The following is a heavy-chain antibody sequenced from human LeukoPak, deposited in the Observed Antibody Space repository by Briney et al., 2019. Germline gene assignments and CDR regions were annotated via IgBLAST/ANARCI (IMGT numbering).Heavy chain of an antibody. CDR1: GGFISSYY. CDR3: AREGDWNDLDY. J-gene: IGHJ4*02. D-gene: IGHD1-1*01. CDR2: IYYSGST. V-gene: IGHV4-59*12. Sequence: SETLSLTCTVSGGFISSYYWSWIRQPPGKGLEWIGYIYYSGSTNYNPSLKSRVTISVDTFKNQFALNLSSVTAADTAVYYCAREGDWNDLDYWGQGTLVTVSS.